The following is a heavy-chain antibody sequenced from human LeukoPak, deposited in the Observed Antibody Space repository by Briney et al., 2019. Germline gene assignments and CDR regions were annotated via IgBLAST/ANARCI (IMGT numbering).Heavy chain of an antibody. D-gene: IGHD5-12*01. V-gene: IGHV5-51*01. J-gene: IGHJ3*02. CDR3: ARPESYSGYDSGAFDI. CDR1: GYSFTSYW. Sequence: GESLKISCKGSGYSFTSYWIGWVRQMPGKGLEWVGIIYPGDSDTRYSPSFQGQVTISADKSISTAYLQWSSLKASDTAMYYCARPESYSGYDSGAFDIWGQGTMVTVSS. CDR2: IYPGDSDT.